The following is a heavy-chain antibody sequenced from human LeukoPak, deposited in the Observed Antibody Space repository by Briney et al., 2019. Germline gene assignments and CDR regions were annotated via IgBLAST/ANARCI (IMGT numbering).Heavy chain of an antibody. CDR1: GFSFSGYS. Sequence: PGGSLRLSCAASGFSFSGYSMNWVRQAPGKGLDWVSYISSGSRTIFYAESVKGRFTISRDNAKNLLYLEMNSLRAEDTAVYYCAKGLYHYYGSGSYTLDYWGQGTLVTVSS. J-gene: IGHJ4*02. CDR3: AKGLYHYYGSGSYTLDY. V-gene: IGHV3-48*04. D-gene: IGHD3-10*01. CDR2: ISSGSRTI.